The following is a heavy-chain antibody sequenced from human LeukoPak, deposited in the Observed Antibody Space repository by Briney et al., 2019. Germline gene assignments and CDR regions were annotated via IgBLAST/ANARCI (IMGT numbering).Heavy chain of an antibody. Sequence: SETLSLTCTVSGEFISGFYWNWIRQPPGKGLEWLGYIYYSGSTNYNPSLKNRVTISIDTSKNQFSLKLSSVTAADTAVYYCARHQWVPAFDIWGQGTMVTVSS. D-gene: IGHD1-26*01. V-gene: IGHV4-59*08. CDR2: IYYSGST. CDR3: ARHQWVPAFDI. J-gene: IGHJ3*02. CDR1: GEFISGFY.